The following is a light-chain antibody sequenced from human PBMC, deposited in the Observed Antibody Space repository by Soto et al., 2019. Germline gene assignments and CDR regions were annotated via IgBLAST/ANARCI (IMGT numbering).Light chain of an antibody. Sequence: ESVLTQSPGTLSLSPGEKATLSCRASQSVSSSYLAWYQQKPGQAPRLLIYGASSRATGIPDRFSGSGSGTDFTLTISSLEPEDFAVYSCQQRSNSWTFGQGTKVEIK. CDR2: GAS. J-gene: IGKJ1*01. CDR1: QSVSSSY. CDR3: QQRSNSWT. V-gene: IGKV3D-20*02.